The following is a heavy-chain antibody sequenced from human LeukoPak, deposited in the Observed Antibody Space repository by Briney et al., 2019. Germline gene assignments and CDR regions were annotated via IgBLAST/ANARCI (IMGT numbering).Heavy chain of an antibody. V-gene: IGHV3-48*03. CDR3: ARAPRPVQLANYFDY. Sequence: GGSLRLSCAASGFTFSSYEMNWVRQAPGKGLEWVSYISSSGSTIYYADSVKGRFTISRDNAKNSLYLQMNSLRAEDTAVYYCARAPRPVQLANYFDYWGQGTLVTVSS. CDR2: ISSSGSTI. D-gene: IGHD6-6*01. CDR1: GFTFSSYE. J-gene: IGHJ4*02.